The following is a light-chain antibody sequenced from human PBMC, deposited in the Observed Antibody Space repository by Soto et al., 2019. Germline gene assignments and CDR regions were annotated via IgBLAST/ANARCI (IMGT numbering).Light chain of an antibody. CDR2: DAS. J-gene: IGKJ4*01. V-gene: IGKV3-11*01. CDR1: QSVSSY. CDR3: QQRNHWPVT. Sequence: EIVVTQSPATLSLSPGERATLSCRASQSVSSYLVWYQQKPGQAPRVLISDASNRATGIPARFSGSGSGTDFKLTISSLEPVDLAVYYCQQRNHWPVTFGGGTNVEIK.